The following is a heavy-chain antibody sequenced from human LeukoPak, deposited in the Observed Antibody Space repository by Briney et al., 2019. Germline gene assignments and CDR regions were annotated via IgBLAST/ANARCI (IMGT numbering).Heavy chain of an antibody. D-gene: IGHD6-19*01. CDR3: AKCRWYSSGWYYFDY. J-gene: IGHJ4*02. V-gene: IGHV3-23*01. CDR2: ISGSGGST. CDR1: GFTFSSYA. Sequence: GGSLRLSCAASGFTFSSYAMSWVRQAPGKGVEWVSAISGSGGSTYYADSVKGRFTISRDNSKNTLYLQMNSLRAEDTAVYYCAKCRWYSSGWYYFDYWGQGTLVTVSS.